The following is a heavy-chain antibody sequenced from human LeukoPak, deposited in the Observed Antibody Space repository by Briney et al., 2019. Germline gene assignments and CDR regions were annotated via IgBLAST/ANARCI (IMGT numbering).Heavy chain of an antibody. CDR3: ARCLLGRNPVF. D-gene: IGHD2-21*01. J-gene: IGHJ4*02. Sequence: GASVKVSCKAAGYTFTSYDLNWVRQAFGQGLEWMGWMNPNTGNTDYAQKFQGRVTMTRNTSTSTAYLELRGLRSEDTAVYYCARCLLGRNPVFRGQGTLVTVPS. V-gene: IGHV1-8*01. CDR1: GYTFTSYD. CDR2: MNPNTGNT.